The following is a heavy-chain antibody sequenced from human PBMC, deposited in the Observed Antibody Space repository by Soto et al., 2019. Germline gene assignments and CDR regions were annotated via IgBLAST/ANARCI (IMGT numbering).Heavy chain of an antibody. CDR2: IYYSGST. CDR3: ACIFSGGYGYGFYYYGMDV. CDR1: GGSISSSSYY. J-gene: IGHJ6*02. V-gene: IGHV4-39*01. Sequence: SETLSLTCSVSGGSISSSSYYWGWIRQPPGKGLEWIGSIYYSGSTYYNPSLKSRVTISVDTSKNQFSLKLSSVTAADTAVYYCACIFSGGYGYGFYYYGMDVWGQGTTVT. D-gene: IGHD5-18*01.